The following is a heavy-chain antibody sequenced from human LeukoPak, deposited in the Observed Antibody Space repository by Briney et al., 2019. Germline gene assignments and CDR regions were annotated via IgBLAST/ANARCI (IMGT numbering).Heavy chain of an antibody. V-gene: IGHV3-49*03. D-gene: IGHD3-3*01. J-gene: IGHJ3*02. CDR3: TRAKSGYFGHDAFDI. Sequence: GRSLRLSCTASGFTSGDYAMSWLRQAPGKGLEWVGFIRTKAYGGTTQYAASVKGRFTISRDDSKSIAYLQMNSLKTEDTAVYYCTRAKSGYFGHDAFDIWGQGTMATVSS. CDR1: GFTSGDYA. CDR2: IRTKAYGGTT.